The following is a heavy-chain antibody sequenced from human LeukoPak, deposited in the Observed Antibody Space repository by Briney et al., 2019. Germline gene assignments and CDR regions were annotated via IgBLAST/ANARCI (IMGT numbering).Heavy chain of an antibody. CDR2: ISYDGSNK. CDR3: ARDSQDV. CDR1: GFTFSSYA. J-gene: IGHJ6*02. V-gene: IGHV3-30-3*01. Sequence: PGGSLRLSCAASGFTFSSYAMHWVRQAPGKGLEWVAVISYDGSNKYYADSVKGRFTISRDNSKNTLYLQMNRLRAEDTAVYYCARDSQDVWGQGTTVTVSS.